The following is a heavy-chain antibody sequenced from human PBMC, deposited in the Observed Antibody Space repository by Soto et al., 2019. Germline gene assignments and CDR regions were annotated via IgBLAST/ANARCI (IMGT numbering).Heavy chain of an antibody. Sequence: ASVKVSCKASGYTFASYAISWMRQAPGQGLEWMGWISAYNGNTNYAQKLQGRVTMTTDTSTSTAYMELRSLRSDDTAVYYCARDLAAGTCDYWGQGTLVTVSS. CDR3: ARDLAAGTCDY. CDR2: ISAYNGNT. J-gene: IGHJ4*02. V-gene: IGHV1-18*01. CDR1: GYTFASYA. D-gene: IGHD6-13*01.